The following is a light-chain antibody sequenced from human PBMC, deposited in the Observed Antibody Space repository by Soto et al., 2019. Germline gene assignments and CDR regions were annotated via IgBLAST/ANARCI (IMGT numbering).Light chain of an antibody. J-gene: IGLJ1*01. CDR2: EGS. V-gene: IGLV2-23*03. Sequence: SVLTQPASVSGSPEQSITISCTGTSGDIGTYNLVSWYQQYPGKAPQLIIYEGSERPSGVSHRFSGSKSGNTASLTISGLQAEDEAAYYCCSYRGSSSFPYVFGTGTKVTVL. CDR3: CSYRGSSSFPYV. CDR1: SGDIGTYNL.